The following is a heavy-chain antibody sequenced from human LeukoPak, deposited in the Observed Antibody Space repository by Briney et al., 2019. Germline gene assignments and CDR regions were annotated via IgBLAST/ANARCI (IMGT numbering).Heavy chain of an antibody. CDR2: IWYDGSNK. Sequence: PGGSLRLSCAASGFTFSSYGMHWVRQAPGKGLEWVAVIWYDGSNKYYADSVKGRFTISRDNSKNTLYLRMNSLRAEDTAVYYCARDDRDGYNLFDYWGQGTLVTVSS. J-gene: IGHJ4*02. CDR1: GFTFSSYG. V-gene: IGHV3-33*01. D-gene: IGHD5-24*01. CDR3: ARDDRDGYNLFDY.